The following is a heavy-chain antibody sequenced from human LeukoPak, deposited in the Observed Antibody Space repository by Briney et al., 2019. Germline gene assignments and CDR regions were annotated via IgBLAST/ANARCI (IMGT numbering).Heavy chain of an antibody. CDR3: AHEHYSYLDY. CDR2: IDWYEDK. D-gene: IGHD3-3*02. CDR1: GFSLGTSGVG. J-gene: IGHJ4*02. Sequence: SGPTLVQPTQTLTLTFTFSGFSLGTSGVGVGWIRQPPVKALEWLSLIDWYEDKRYIPSLKSRLTITKDTSKYQLVLTMTNMDPVDTATYYCAHEHYSYLDYWGQGTLVTVSS. V-gene: IGHV2-5*01.